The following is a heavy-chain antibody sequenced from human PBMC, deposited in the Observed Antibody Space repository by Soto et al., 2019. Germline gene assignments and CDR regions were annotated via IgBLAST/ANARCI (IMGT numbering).Heavy chain of an antibody. J-gene: IGHJ4*02. CDR3: ATLTRDSSSSWRFDY. V-gene: IGHV3-23*01. CDR2: SSGSGGDT. Sequence: EVQLLESGGGLVQPGGSLRLSCAASGFTFRNYAMTWVRQSPGKGLEWVSTSSGSGGDTYYADSVQGRFTISRDNSKETLYLQMNSLRAEDTAAYYCATLTRDSSSSWRFDYWGQGTLVTVSS. CDR1: GFTFRNYA. D-gene: IGHD6-6*01.